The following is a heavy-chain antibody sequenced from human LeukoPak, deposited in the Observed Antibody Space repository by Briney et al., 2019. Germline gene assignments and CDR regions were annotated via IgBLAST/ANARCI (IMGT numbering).Heavy chain of an antibody. V-gene: IGHV1-69*05. J-gene: IGHJ4*02. Sequence: ASVKVSCKASGGTFSSYAISWVRQAPGQGLEWMGGIIPIFGTANYAQKFQGRVTITTDESTSTAYMELSSLRSEDTAVYYCASSTRDFGVYSSSWYYFDYWGQGTLVTVSS. CDR1: GGTFSSYA. D-gene: IGHD6-13*01. CDR2: IIPIFGTA. CDR3: ASSTRDFGVYSSSWYYFDY.